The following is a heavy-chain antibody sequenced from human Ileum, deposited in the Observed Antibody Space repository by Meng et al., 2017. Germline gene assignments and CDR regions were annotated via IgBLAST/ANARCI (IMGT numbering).Heavy chain of an antibody. Sequence: VRVVEAGGGPVKPGGSLRLSCVVPGFPLGAYGIDWVRRAPGKGLEWVSSISGDGSFVDYSGSVKGRFTVSRDNAKNSLYLEMNRLRADDSAVYYCGADYWGQGTLVTVSS. J-gene: IGHJ4*02. CDR2: ISGDGSFV. CDR3: GADY. V-gene: IGHV3-21*01. CDR1: GFPLGAYG.